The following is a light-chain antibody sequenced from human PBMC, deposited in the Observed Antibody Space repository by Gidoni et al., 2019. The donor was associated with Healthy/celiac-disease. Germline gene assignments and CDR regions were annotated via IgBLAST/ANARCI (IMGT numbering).Light chain of an antibody. CDR3: QQYGSSPVT. CDR1: QSVSSSY. V-gene: IGKV3-20*01. Sequence: IVLPQSPRTLSLSPGERATLSCRASQSVSSSYLAWYQQKPGQAPRLLIYGASSRDTGIPARFSGSGSGTDFTLTISRLEPEDFAVYYCQQYGSSPVTFGQGTKVEIK. CDR2: GAS. J-gene: IGKJ1*01.